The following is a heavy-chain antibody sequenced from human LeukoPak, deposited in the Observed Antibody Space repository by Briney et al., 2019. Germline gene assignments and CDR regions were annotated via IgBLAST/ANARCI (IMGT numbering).Heavy chain of an antibody. J-gene: IGHJ4*02. V-gene: IGHV3-23*01. CDR2: ISGTGTGT. CDR1: GFTFTNYV. CDR3: VKVTNSDWNMFFDY. D-gene: IGHD1/OR15-1a*01. Sequence: GGSLRLSCAASGFTFTNYVLNWVRQAPGKGLEWVSTISGTGTGTHYVDSVKGRFTISRDNSKNTLFLQMNSLRAEDTAVYHCVKVTNSDWNMFFDYWVQGTLVTVSS.